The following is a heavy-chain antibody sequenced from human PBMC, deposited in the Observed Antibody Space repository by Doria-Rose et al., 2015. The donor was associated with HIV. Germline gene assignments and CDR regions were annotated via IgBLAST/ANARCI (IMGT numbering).Heavy chain of an antibody. CDR1: GVSLSSPGMG. CDR2: IFSDDEG. Sequence: QITLKESGPVLVKPTETLTLTCTVSGVSLSSPGMGVSWIRQPPGKALEWLANIFSDDEGSYKTSLKSRLTITRGTSKSQVFLTMTDMDPVDTATYYCARIKSSRWYHKYYFDFWGQGTLVIVSA. CDR3: ARIKSSRWYHKYYFDF. J-gene: IGHJ4*02. D-gene: IGHD6-13*01. V-gene: IGHV2-26*01.